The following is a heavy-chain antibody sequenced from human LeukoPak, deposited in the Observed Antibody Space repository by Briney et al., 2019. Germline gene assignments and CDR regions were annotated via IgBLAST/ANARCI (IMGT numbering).Heavy chain of an antibody. D-gene: IGHD3-10*01. V-gene: IGHV4-34*01. J-gene: IGHJ4*02. CDR3: ASGRITMVRGYFDY. Sequence: SETLSLTCAVYGGAFSGYYWSWIRQPPGKGLEWIGEINHSGSTNYNPSLKSRVTISVDTSKNQFSLTLSSVTAADTAVYYCASGRITMVRGYFDYWGLGTLVTVSS. CDR2: INHSGST. CDR1: GGAFSGYY.